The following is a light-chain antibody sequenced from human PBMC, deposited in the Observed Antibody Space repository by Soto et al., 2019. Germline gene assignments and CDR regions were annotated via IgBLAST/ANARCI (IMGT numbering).Light chain of an antibody. Sequence: DIQMTQSPSALSASVGYRVTITCRASQSINSWLAWYQQKSGKAPKLLIYKASSLESGVPSRFSGSGSGTEFILTISSLQPDDFATYYCQHYGGMWTFGQGTTGDIK. CDR3: QHYGGMWT. CDR2: KAS. V-gene: IGKV1-5*03. J-gene: IGKJ1*01. CDR1: QSINSW.